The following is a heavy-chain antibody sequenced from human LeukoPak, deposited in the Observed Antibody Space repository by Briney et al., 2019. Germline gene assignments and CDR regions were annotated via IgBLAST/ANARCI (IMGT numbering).Heavy chain of an antibody. D-gene: IGHD2-2*01. J-gene: IGHJ4*02. CDR3: AKALLLPGYRLLGGYLDY. V-gene: IGHV3-30*18. CDR1: SPTFSSHG. CDR2: ISNDGSNK. Sequence: GRSHRPSHAPASPTFSSHGTDSVRQAPGNGLAWVAVISNDGSNKYYADSVKGRFTISRDNSKNTLYLQMNSLRAEDTAVYYCAKALLLPGYRLLGGYLDYWGQGTPVTVSS.